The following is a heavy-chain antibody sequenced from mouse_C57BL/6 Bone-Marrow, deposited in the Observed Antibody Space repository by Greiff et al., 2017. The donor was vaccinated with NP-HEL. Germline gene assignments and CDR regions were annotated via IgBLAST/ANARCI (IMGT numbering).Heavy chain of an antibody. D-gene: IGHD1-1*01. V-gene: IGHV1-63*01. CDR3: ARAHYYGSSAWFAY. J-gene: IGHJ3*01. Sequence: QVQLQQSGAELVRPGTSVKMSCKASGYTFTNYWIGWAKQRPGHGLEWIGDIYPGGGYTNYNEKFKGKATLTADKSSSTAYMQFSSLTSEDSAIYYCARAHYYGSSAWFAYWGQGTLVTVSA. CDR1: GYTFTNYW. CDR2: IYPGGGYT.